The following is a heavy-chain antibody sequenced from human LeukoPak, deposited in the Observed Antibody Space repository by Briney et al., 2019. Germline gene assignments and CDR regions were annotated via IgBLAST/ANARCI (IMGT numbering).Heavy chain of an antibody. J-gene: IGHJ4*02. D-gene: IGHD3-22*01. CDR3: ARDSGSTYYYDSSGYYGYYFDY. Sequence: PVKVSCKASGGTFSSYAISWVRQAPGQGLEWMGRIIPILGIANYAQKFQGRVTITADKSTSTAYMELSSLRSEDTAVYYCARDSGSTYYYDSSGYYGYYFDYWGQGTLVTVSS. V-gene: IGHV1-69*04. CDR1: GGTFSSYA. CDR2: IIPILGIA.